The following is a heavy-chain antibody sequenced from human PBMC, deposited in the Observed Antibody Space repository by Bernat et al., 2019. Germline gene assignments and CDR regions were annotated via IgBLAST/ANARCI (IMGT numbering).Heavy chain of an antibody. CDR1: GFTFSSYG. D-gene: IGHD6-13*01. CDR3: AKAEAAAGTGWFDP. J-gene: IGHJ5*02. Sequence: QVQLVESGGGVVQPGRSLRLSCAASGFTFSSYGMHWVRQAPGKGLEWVAVISYDGSNKYYADSVKGRFTISRDNSKNTLYLQMNSLRAEDTAVYYCAKAEAAAGTGWFDPWGQGTLVTVSS. CDR2: ISYDGSNK. V-gene: IGHV3-30*18.